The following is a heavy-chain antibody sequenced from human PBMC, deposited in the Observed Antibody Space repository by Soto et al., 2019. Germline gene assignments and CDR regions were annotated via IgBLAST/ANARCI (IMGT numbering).Heavy chain of an antibody. CDR1: GFTVSSNY. CDR3: ATESPVGRSSPTILCC. D-gene: IGHD3-3*01. CDR2: IYSGGST. V-gene: IGHV3-53*01. Sequence: GGSLRLSCAASGFTVSSNYMSWVRQAPGKGLEWVSVIYSGGSTYYADTVKGRFTVSRDNSRNTLYLQMNSLRAEDTAVYYCATESPVGRSSPTILCCWGKGSRVAV. J-gene: IGHJ4*02.